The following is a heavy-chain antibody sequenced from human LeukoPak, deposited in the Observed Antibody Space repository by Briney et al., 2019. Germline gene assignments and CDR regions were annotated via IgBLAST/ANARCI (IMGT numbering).Heavy chain of an antibody. Sequence: ASVKVSCKASGGTFSSYAISWVRQAPGQGLEWMGGIIPIFGTANYAQKFQGRVTITTDESTSTAYMELSSLRSEDTAVYYCARAGRALNAFDIWGQGTMVTVSS. CDR3: ARAGRALNAFDI. CDR1: GGTFSSYA. J-gene: IGHJ3*02. V-gene: IGHV1-69*05. CDR2: IIPIFGTA.